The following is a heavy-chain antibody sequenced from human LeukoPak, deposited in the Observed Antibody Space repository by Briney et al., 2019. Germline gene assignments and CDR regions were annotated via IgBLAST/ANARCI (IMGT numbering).Heavy chain of an antibody. CDR1: GFTFSSYS. CDR2: ISSSSSYI. CDR3: ARDREYNWFDP. V-gene: IGHV3-21*01. Sequence: GGSLRLSCAASGFTFSSYSMNWVRQAPGKGLEWVSSISSSSSYIYYADSVKGRFTISRDSAKNSLYLQMNSLRAEDTAVYYCARDREYNWFDPWGQGTLVTVSS. J-gene: IGHJ5*02.